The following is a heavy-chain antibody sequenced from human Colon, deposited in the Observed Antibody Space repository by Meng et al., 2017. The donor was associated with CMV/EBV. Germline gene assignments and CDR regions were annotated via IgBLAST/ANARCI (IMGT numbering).Heavy chain of an antibody. D-gene: IGHD2-21*01. CDR2: IRNKANSYTT. Sequence: CAASGFTFTEHYMDWVRLAPGKGLEWVGRIRNKANSYTTEYAASVKGRFTISRDDSKNSVYLQMNSLKTEDTAVYYCARVWRGRWFAPWGQGTLVTVSS. V-gene: IGHV3-72*01. J-gene: IGHJ5*02. CDR3: ARVWRGRWFAP. CDR1: GFTFTEHY.